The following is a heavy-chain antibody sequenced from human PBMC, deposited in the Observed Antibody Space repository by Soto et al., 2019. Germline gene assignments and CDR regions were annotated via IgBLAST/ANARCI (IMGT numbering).Heavy chain of an antibody. J-gene: IGHJ4*02. V-gene: IGHV1-58*01. D-gene: IGHD3-22*01. CDR2: IVVGSGNT. CDR3: AAGDYYDSSGYSSDY. CDR1: GFTFTSST. Sequence: QMQLVQSGPEVKKPGTSVKVSCKASGFTFTSSTVQWVRQARGQRLEWIGWIVVGSGNTIYAQKYQERVPITRDISTSTAYMELSSLRSEDRAVYYCAAGDYYDSSGYSSDYWGQGTLVTVSS.